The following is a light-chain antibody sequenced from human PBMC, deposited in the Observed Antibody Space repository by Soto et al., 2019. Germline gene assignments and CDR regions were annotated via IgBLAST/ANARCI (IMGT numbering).Light chain of an antibody. V-gene: IGKV4-1*01. CDR1: QNILYSSNNKNY. Sequence: DIVMTQSPDSLPVSLGERATINCKSSQNILYSSNNKNYLAWYQQKPGQSPKLLIYWASTRESGVPDRFGGSWSGTDFTLTINGLQAEDVAVYYCQQYYSTPHTFGQGTKLEIK. CDR3: QQYYSTPHT. J-gene: IGKJ2*01. CDR2: WAS.